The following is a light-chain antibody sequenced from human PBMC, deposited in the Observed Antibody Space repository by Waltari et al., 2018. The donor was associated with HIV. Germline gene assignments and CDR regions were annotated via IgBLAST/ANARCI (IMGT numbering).Light chain of an antibody. CDR3: QSYDSITWV. Sequence: NFMLTQPHSVSESPGKTVTISCTGSSGSIASNYVQCYQQRPGSAPTTVIYEHNQRPSGVPDRFSDSIDSSSNSASLTISGLKTEDEADYYCQSYDSITWVFGGGTKLTVL. V-gene: IGLV6-57*02. CDR1: SGSIASNY. CDR2: EHN. J-gene: IGLJ3*02.